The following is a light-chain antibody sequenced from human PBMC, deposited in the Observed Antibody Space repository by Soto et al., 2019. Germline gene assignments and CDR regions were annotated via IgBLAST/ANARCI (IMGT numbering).Light chain of an antibody. Sequence: ETVMTQSPATLSVSPGERATLSCRASQSVFSSLAWYQHKPGQAPRLLIYGAATRATGIPARFSGSGSGTEFTLTISSLEPEDFAVYYCQQRSNWPWTFGQGTKV. CDR3: QQRSNWPWT. V-gene: IGKV3-15*01. CDR1: QSVFSS. J-gene: IGKJ1*01. CDR2: GAA.